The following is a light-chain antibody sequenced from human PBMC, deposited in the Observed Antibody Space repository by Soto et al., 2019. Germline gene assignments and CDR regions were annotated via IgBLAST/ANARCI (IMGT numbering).Light chain of an antibody. CDR1: QSISSW. CDR3: QQYYSHPLS. V-gene: IGKV1-5*03. J-gene: IGKJ4*01. CDR2: KAS. Sequence: DIQMTQSPSTLSASVGDRVTITCRASQSISSWWAWYQQKPGKAPEVLIYKASSLESGVPSRFSGSGSGTEFTLTISSLQPDDLATYFCQQYYSHPLSFGGGTKVQIK.